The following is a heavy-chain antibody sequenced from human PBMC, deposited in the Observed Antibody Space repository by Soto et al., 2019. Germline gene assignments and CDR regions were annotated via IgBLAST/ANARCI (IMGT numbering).Heavy chain of an antibody. D-gene: IGHD3-22*01. CDR2: INAGNGNT. V-gene: IGHV1-3*01. J-gene: IGHJ4*02. CDR1: GYPFTSSA. Sequence: GASVKVSCKASGYPFTSSAMHWVRQAPGQRLEWMGWINAGNGNTKYSQKFQGRVTITRDTSASTAYMELSSLRSEDTAVYYCAKDYYDSSGYYPPALLFDYWGQGTLVTVSS. CDR3: AKDYYDSSGYYPPALLFDY.